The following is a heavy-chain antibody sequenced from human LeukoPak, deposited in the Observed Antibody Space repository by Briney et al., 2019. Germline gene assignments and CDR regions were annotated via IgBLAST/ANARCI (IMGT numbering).Heavy chain of an antibody. CDR2: IYNSGST. D-gene: IGHD1-14*01. CDR3: VREWEPQY. CDR1: GGSISIYY. J-gene: IGHJ4*02. Sequence: SETLSLTCTVSGGSISIYYWSWVRQPPGKGLEWIGYIYNSGSTTYNPSLKSRATISVDTSKNQFSLKLTSMTAADTAFYYCVREWEPQYLGQGILVTVSS. V-gene: IGHV4-59*01.